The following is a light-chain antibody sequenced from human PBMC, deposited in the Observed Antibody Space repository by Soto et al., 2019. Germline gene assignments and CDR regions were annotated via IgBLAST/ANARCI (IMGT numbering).Light chain of an antibody. V-gene: IGLV1-40*01. CDR3: QAYDYSLNASV. J-gene: IGLJ3*02. CDR1: SSNLGAGYD. CDR2: GNR. Sequence: QSVLTQPPSVAGAPGQRVTISCTGNSSNLGAGYDVHWYQQLPGAVPKLFIFGNRNRPSGVPERFSGSKSGTSASQAITGHKAEDEADYYCQAYDYSLNASVFGGGTKLTVL.